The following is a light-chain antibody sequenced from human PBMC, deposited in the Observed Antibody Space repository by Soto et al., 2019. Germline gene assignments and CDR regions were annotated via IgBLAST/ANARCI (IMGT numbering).Light chain of an antibody. Sequence: EIVLTQSRGTLSLSPGERATLSCTASRSVSSNYVVWYQQKPGQAPMLLIYDASSRAAGTPDRFSGSGSGTDFTLTISRLEPEDFAVYYCQQYGNSPALTFGGGTRVEIK. J-gene: IGKJ4*01. CDR2: DAS. V-gene: IGKV3-20*01. CDR3: QQYGNSPALT. CDR1: RSVSSNY.